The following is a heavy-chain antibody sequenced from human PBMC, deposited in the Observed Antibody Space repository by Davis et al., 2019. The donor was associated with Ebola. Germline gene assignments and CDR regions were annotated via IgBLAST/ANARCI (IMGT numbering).Heavy chain of an antibody. Sequence: AASVKVSCKISEFSVTELSMQWVRQAPGKGLEWMGGFDPAHGEIIYAQKFQGRVSMTEDTATDTAYMELSGLRSEDTAVYYCACTPDAQMTYYYAMEVWGLGTTVTVSS. CDR1: EFSVTELS. CDR2: FDPAHGEI. V-gene: IGHV1-24*01. CDR3: ACTPDAQMTYYYAMEV. J-gene: IGHJ6*02. D-gene: IGHD1-14*01.